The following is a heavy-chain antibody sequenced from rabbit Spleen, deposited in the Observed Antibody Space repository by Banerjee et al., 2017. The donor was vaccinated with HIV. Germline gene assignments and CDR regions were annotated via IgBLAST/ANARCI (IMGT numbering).Heavy chain of an antibody. CDR1: GFSFSSRYY. V-gene: IGHV1S40*01. Sequence: QSLEESGGDLVKPGASLTLTCTASGFSFSSRYYMCWVRQAPGKGLEWISCIAGSSSGFTYSATWAKGRFTIPKTSSTTVTLQMTSLTAADTATYFCARDLVAVIGWNFSLWGQGTLVTVS. D-gene: IGHD1-1*01. CDR2: IAGSSSGFT. CDR3: ARDLVAVIGWNFSL. J-gene: IGHJ6*01.